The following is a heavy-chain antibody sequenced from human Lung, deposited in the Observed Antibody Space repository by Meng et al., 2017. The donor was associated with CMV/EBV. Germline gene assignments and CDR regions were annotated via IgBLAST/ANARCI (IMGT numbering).Heavy chain of an antibody. CDR1: GGTFNTYT. J-gene: IGHJ5*02. Sequence: VSCQTSGGTFNTYTINWVRQAPGQGLEWMGRIIPIFGTTNYAPKFQGRATLTTDQSTGTLFMELNSLTFQDTAVYYCASEEVELGTSWGQGTLVTVSS. V-gene: IGHV1-69*05. D-gene: IGHD1-14*01. CDR3: ASEEVELGTS. CDR2: IIPIFGTT.